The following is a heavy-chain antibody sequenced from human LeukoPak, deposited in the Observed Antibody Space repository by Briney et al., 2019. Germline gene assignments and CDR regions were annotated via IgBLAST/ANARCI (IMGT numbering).Heavy chain of an antibody. V-gene: IGHV1-2*02. Sequence: GASVKVSCKASGYTFTGYYMHWVRQAPGQGLEWMGWINPNSGGTNYAQKFQGRVTMTRDTSISTAYMELSRLRSDDTAVYYCARIRIDSSGLVGGYYYYYYMDVWGKGTTVTVSS. D-gene: IGHD6-25*01. CDR1: GYTFTGYY. J-gene: IGHJ6*03. CDR3: ARIRIDSSGLVGGYYYYYYMDV. CDR2: INPNSGGT.